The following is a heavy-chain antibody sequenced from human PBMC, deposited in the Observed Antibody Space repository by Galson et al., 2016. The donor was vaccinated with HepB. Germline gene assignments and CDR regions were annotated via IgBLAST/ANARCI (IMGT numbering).Heavy chain of an antibody. CDR2: IGSGSTTI. J-gene: IGHJ6*02. CDR3: ARDGGQQVVRWERLRKVYYYYPMDV. CDR1: GFTFSTYS. V-gene: IGHV3-48*02. Sequence: SLRLSCAVSGFTFSTYSMNWVRQAPGKGLEWVSYIGSGSTTIYYADSVKGRFTISRDNAKNSLYLQMNSLRDDDTAVYYFARDGGQQVVRWERLRKVYYYYPMDVWGQGTTVTVSS. D-gene: IGHD6-13*01.